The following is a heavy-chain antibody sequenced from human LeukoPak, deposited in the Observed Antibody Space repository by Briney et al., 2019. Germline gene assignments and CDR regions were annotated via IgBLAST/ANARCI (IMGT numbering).Heavy chain of an antibody. V-gene: IGHV4-30-2*01. CDR1: GDSSNNGDYS. D-gene: IGHD6-19*01. Sequence: SETLSLTCAVSGDSSNNGDYSWTWVRQPPGKGLEWIGYIYRSGSTFYNPSLKSRLTISVDRSREQSSLILNSVTAADTAVYYCVTYSSRFDDYWGQGTLVTVSS. CDR2: IYRSGST. CDR3: VTYSSRFDDY. J-gene: IGHJ4*02.